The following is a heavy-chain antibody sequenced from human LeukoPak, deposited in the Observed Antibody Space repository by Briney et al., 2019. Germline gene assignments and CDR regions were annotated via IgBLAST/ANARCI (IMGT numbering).Heavy chain of an antibody. CDR1: GGSISSYS. J-gene: IGHJ4*02. Sequence: SETLSLTCTASGGSISSYSWSWIRQPPGKGLEWIGYIYYSGSTNYNPSLKSRVTISVDTSKNQFSLKLSSVTAADTAVYYCAREGGSEIVVGSGFAYWGQGTLVTVSS. CDR2: IYYSGST. D-gene: IGHD3-22*01. CDR3: AREGGSEIVVGSGFAY. V-gene: IGHV4-59*01.